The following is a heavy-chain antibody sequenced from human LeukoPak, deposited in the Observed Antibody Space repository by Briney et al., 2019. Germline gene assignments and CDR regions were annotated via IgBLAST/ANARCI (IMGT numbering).Heavy chain of an antibody. D-gene: IGHD2-2*01. Sequence: ASVKVSCQTSGYNFIGYYIHGGRQAPGQGHEWMGWVNPNSGDPNYSPKFKGRVTMTRDTSITTAYMELTSLISDDTAIYYCARRIRTRGGFASWGQGTLVTVSS. CDR2: VNPNSGDP. J-gene: IGHJ4*02. V-gene: IGHV1-2*02. CDR3: ARRIRTRGGFAS. CDR1: GYNFIGYY.